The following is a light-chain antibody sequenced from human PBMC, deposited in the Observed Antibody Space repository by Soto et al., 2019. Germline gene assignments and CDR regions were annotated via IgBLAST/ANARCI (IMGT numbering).Light chain of an antibody. V-gene: IGKV1-8*01. CDR3: QQYYSYRCT. Sequence: AIRMTQSPSSLSASTGDRVTITCRASQGISSYLAWYQQKPGTAPKLLIYAASTLQSGVPSRFSGSGSGTDFTLTISCLQSEDFATYYCQQYYSYRCTFGQGTKLEIK. CDR1: QGISSY. CDR2: AAS. J-gene: IGKJ2*02.